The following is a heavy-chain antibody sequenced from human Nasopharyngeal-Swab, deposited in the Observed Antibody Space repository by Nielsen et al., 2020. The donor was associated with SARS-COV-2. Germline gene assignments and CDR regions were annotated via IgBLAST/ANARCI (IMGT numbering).Heavy chain of an antibody. CDR3: ARGEYSSSSGAFDI. V-gene: IGHV3-21*01. J-gene: IGHJ3*02. D-gene: IGHD6-6*01. CDR1: GGSISTYY. Sequence: ETLSLTCSVSGGSISTYYWSWIRPPPGKGLEWVSSISSSSTYIYYADSVKGRFTISRDNAKNSLFLQMNSLSAEDTAVYYCARGEYSSSSGAFDIWGHGTMVTVSS. CDR2: ISSSSTYI.